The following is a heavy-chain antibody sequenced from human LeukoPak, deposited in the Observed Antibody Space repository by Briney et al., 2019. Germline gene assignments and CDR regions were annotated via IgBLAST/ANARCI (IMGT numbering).Heavy chain of an antibody. J-gene: IGHJ6*03. Sequence: SETLSLTCTVSGYSISSGYYWGWIRQPPGKGLEWIGSIYHSGSTYYNPSLKSRVTISVDTSKNQFSLKLSSVTAADTAVYYCARVVITILMDVWGKGTTVTISS. D-gene: IGHD3-22*01. V-gene: IGHV4-38-2*02. CDR1: GYSISSGYY. CDR2: IYHSGST. CDR3: ARVVITILMDV.